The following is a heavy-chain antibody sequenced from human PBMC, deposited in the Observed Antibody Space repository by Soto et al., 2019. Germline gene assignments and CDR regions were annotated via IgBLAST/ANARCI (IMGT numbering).Heavy chain of an antibody. V-gene: IGHV1-18*01. CDR2: ISAYNGNT. CDR1: GYTFTSYG. Sequence: QVQLVQSGAEVKKPGASVKVSCTASGYTFTSYGISWVRQAPGQGLEWMGWISAYNGNTNYAQKLQGRVTMTTDTSTSTAYMELRSLRSDDTAVYYCAREIFGVIISGGRDAFDIWGQGTMVTVSS. CDR3: AREIFGVIISGGRDAFDI. D-gene: IGHD3-3*01. J-gene: IGHJ3*02.